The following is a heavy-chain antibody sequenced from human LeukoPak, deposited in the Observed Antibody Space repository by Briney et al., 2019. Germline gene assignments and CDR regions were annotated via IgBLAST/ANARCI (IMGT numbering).Heavy chain of an antibody. V-gene: IGHV3-30*02. Sequence: PGGSLRLSCAASGFTFNNYGMHWVRQAPGKGLEWVAFIRYDGSNTYYADSVKGRFTISRDNSKNTLFLQMDTLRAEDTAVCYCAKGGYKYDSSGHNYYDYWGQGTLVTVSS. J-gene: IGHJ4*02. CDR1: GFTFNNYG. D-gene: IGHD3-22*01. CDR3: AKGGYKYDSSGHNYYDY. CDR2: IRYDGSNT.